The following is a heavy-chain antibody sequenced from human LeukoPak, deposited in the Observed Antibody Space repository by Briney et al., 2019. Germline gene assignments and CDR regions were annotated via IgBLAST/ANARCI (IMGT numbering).Heavy chain of an antibody. CDR1: GFTFSSYS. Sequence: PGGSLRLSCAASGFTFSSYSMTWVRQAPGKGLEWVSSISSSSSYIYYADSVKGRFTISRDNAKNSLYLQMNSLRAEDTAVYYCARELNLVVVPSWFDPWGQGTLVTVSS. V-gene: IGHV3-21*01. CDR3: ARELNLVVVPSWFDP. CDR2: ISSSSSYI. J-gene: IGHJ5*02. D-gene: IGHD2-2*01.